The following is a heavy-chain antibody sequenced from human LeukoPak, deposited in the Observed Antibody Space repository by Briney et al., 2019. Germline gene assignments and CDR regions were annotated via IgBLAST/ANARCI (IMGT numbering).Heavy chain of an antibody. V-gene: IGHV3-23*01. Sequence: GGSLRLSCAASGFTFSSYAMSWVRQAPGKGLEWVSAISGSGGSTYYADSVKGRFTISRDNSKNTLYLQMNSLRVEDTATYYCARIGYSSSSYDYWGQGILVTVSS. CDR3: ARIGYSSSSYDY. J-gene: IGHJ4*02. CDR1: GFTFSSYA. D-gene: IGHD6-6*01. CDR2: ISGSGGST.